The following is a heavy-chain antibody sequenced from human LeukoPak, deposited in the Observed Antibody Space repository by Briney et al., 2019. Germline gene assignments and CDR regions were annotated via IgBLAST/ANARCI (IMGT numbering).Heavy chain of an antibody. CDR2: INSEGSST. V-gene: IGHV3-74*01. CDR1: GFTFSSYW. D-gene: IGHD6-13*01. J-gene: IGHJ6*03. Sequence: GGSLRLSCAASGFTFSSYWIHWVRQAPGKGLGWVSRINSEGSSTSYADSVKGRFTISRDNAKNTLYLQMNSLRAEDTAVYYCARDRYSSSWYSPYYYYYYYMDVWGKGTTVTVSS. CDR3: ARDRYSSSWYSPYYYYYYYMDV.